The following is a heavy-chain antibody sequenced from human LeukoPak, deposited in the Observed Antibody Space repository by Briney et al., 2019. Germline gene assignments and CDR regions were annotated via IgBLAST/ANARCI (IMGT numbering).Heavy chain of an antibody. CDR1: GFTFGDYA. CDR2: ISGSGGST. J-gene: IGHJ6*03. V-gene: IGHV3-23*01. D-gene: IGHD6-13*01. Sequence: GGSLRLSCTASGFTFGDYAMSWVRQAPGKGLEWVSAISGSGGSTYYADSVKGRFTISRDNSKNTLYLQMNSLRAEDTAVYYCAKARIAAAGNMDVWGKGTTVTISS. CDR3: AKARIAAAGNMDV.